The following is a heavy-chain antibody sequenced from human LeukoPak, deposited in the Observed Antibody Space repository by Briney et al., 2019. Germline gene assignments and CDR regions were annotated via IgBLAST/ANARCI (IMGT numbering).Heavy chain of an antibody. J-gene: IGHJ4*02. Sequence: GGPLRLSCAASGVTFSSYAMHWVRQAPGKGLEWVGAISYDGSNEYYADSVKGRFTISRDNSKNTLYLQMNSLRAEDTAVYYCARAGSSWYQDYFFDYWGQGTLVTVSS. CDR1: GVTFSSYA. CDR2: ISYDGSNE. V-gene: IGHV3-30*04. CDR3: ARAGSSWYQDYFFDY. D-gene: IGHD6-13*01.